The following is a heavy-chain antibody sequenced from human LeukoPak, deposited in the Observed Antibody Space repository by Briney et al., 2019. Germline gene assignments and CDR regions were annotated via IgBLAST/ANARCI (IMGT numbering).Heavy chain of an antibody. Sequence: ASVKVSCKASGYTFTGYYMHSVRQAPGQGLEWMGWINPNSGGTNYAQKFQGRVTMTRDTSISTAYMELSRLRSDDTAVYYCARRYFDWRYGMDVWGQGTTVTVSS. D-gene: IGHD3-9*01. J-gene: IGHJ6*02. V-gene: IGHV1-2*02. CDR3: ARRYFDWRYGMDV. CDR1: GYTFTGYY. CDR2: INPNSGGT.